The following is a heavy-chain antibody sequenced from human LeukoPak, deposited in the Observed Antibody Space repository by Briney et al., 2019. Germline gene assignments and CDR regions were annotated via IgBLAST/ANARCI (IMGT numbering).Heavy chain of an antibody. CDR3: ARYVGGYSYGYSFDY. V-gene: IGHV4-34*01. CDR2: INHSGST. D-gene: IGHD5-18*01. Sequence: PSETLSPTCAVYGGSFSGYYWSWIRQPPGKGLEWIGEINHSGSTNYNPSLKSRVTISVDTSKNQFSLKLSSVTAADTAVYYCARYVGGYSYGYSFDYWGQGTLVTVSS. J-gene: IGHJ4*02. CDR1: GGSFSGYY.